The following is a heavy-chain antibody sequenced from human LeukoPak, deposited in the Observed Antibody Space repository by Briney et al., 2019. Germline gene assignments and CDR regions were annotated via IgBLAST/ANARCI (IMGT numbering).Heavy chain of an antibody. D-gene: IGHD6-13*01. CDR3: ARDRGIAAAGTGGYFDY. CDR1: GGTFSSYA. CDR2: IIPIFGTA. Sequence: ASVKVSCKASGGTFSSYAISWVRQAPGQGLGWMGGIIPIFGTANYAQKFQGRVTITTDESTSTAYMELSSLRSEDTAVYYCARDRGIAAAGTGGYFDYWGQGTLVTVSS. J-gene: IGHJ4*02. V-gene: IGHV1-69*05.